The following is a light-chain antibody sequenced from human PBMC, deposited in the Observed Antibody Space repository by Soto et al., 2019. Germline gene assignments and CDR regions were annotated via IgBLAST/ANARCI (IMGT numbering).Light chain of an antibody. J-gene: IGLJ2*01. CDR2: ANS. Sequence: QSVLPQPPSVSGAPGQRVTISCTGSSSNIGAGYDVHWYQQLPGTAPKLLIYANSNRPSGVPDRFSGSRSGTSASLAITGLQADDEADYYCQSYDSSLSALFGGGTKLTVL. CDR3: QSYDSSLSAL. V-gene: IGLV1-40*01. CDR1: SSNIGAGYD.